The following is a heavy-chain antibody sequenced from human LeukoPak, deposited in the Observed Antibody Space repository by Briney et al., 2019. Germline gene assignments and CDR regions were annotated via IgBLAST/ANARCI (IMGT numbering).Heavy chain of an antibody. D-gene: IGHD3-3*01. V-gene: IGHV3-7*01. CDR2: IKYDGREI. Sequence: GGSLRLSCIASDFSFSDSWMTWVRKAPGKGLEWVASIKYDGREIQYVDSVKGRFTISRDNAKRSLYLEMASLRVEDTAVYYCARINKYDFWSGSSRWFDPWGQGTLVTVSS. CDR3: ARINKYDFWSGSSRWFDP. CDR1: DFSFSDSW. J-gene: IGHJ5*02.